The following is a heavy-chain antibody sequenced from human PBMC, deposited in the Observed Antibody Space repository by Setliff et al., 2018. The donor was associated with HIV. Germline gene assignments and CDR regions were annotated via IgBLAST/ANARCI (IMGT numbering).Heavy chain of an antibody. V-gene: IGHV4-59*01. CDR1: GGSISSYY. CDR2: IYYSGST. J-gene: IGHJ6*03. Sequence: SETLSLTCAVSGGSISSYYWSWIRQPPGKGLEWIGYIYYSGSTNYNPSLQSRVTISVETSKNQFSLKLSSVTAADTAVYYCARRFLEWFPPSYFYYYMDVWGKGTTVTVSS. D-gene: IGHD3-3*01. CDR3: ARRFLEWFPPSYFYYYMDV.